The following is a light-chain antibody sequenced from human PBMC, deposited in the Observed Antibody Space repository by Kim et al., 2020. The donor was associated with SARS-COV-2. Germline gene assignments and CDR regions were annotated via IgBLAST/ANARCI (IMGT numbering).Light chain of an antibody. CDR3: AAWDVSLNGVV. J-gene: IGLJ2*01. Sequence: QSVLTQPPSASGTPGQRVTIFCSGSDSNIGGNTVNWYQHLPGTAPKLLLYLNNQRPSGVPDRFSGSKSGTSASLAISGLQSEDEADYYCAAWDVSLNGVVFGGGTQLPS. CDR2: LNN. CDR1: DSNIGGNT. V-gene: IGLV1-44*01.